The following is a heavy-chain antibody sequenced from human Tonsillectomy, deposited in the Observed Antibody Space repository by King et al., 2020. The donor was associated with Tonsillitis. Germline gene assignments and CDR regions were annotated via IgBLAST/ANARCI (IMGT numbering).Heavy chain of an antibody. V-gene: IGHV6-1*01. J-gene: IGHJ6*03. D-gene: IGHD2-15*01. CDR2: TYYRSKWYN. CDR1: GDSVSSNSAA. CDR3: ARGLELYCNGGSCYYYYYYMDV. Sequence: VPLQQSGPGLVKPSQTLSLTCAISGDSVSSNSAAWNWIRQSPSRGLEWLGRTYYRSKWYNDYAVSVKSRITINPDTSKNQFSLQLNSVTPEDTAVYYCARGLELYCNGGSCYYYYYYMDVWGKGTTVTVSS.